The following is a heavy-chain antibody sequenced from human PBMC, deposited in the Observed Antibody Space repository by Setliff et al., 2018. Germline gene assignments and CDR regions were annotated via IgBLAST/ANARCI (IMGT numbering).Heavy chain of an antibody. Sequence: SETLSLTCTVSGGSISTSSHHWVWIRQSPGRGLEWIGHIYIGGSANYNPSLKSRVTMSIDTSKNQFSLKLNSVTAADMAVYYCAREQWLDPPGYYYMDVWAKGTTVTVSS. V-gene: IGHV4-61*05. J-gene: IGHJ6*03. CDR2: IYIGGSA. CDR3: AREQWLDPPGYYYMDV. CDR1: GGSISTSSHH. D-gene: IGHD6-19*01.